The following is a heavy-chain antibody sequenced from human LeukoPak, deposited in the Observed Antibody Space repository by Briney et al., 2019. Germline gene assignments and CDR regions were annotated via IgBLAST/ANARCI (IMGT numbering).Heavy chain of an antibody. J-gene: IGHJ5*02. D-gene: IGHD6-25*01. CDR3: ARDKAASPNNWFDP. Sequence: GGSLRLSCAASGFTLSSNYMSWVRQAPGKGPEWVSVIYSGGSTYYADSVKGRFTISRDNSKNTLYLQMNSLRAEDTAVYYCARDKAASPNNWFDPWGQGTLVTVSS. V-gene: IGHV3-66*01. CDR1: GFTLSSNY. CDR2: IYSGGST.